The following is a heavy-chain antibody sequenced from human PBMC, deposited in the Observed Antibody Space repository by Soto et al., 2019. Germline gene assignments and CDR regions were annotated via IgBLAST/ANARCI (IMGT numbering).Heavy chain of an antibody. CDR3: ARHPQGIAAGWFDP. CDR2: IDPSDSYT. V-gene: IGHV5-10-1*01. J-gene: IGHJ5*02. D-gene: IGHD6-13*01. Sequence: GESLKISCNGSGYSFTIYCISWVRQMPGKGLERMGRIDPSDSYTNYSPSFQGHVTISADKSISTAYLQWSSLKASDTAMYYCARHPQGIAAGWFDPWGQGTLVTVSS. CDR1: GYSFTIYC.